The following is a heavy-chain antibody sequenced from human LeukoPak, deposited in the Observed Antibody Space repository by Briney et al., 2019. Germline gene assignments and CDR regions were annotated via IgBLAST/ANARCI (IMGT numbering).Heavy chain of an antibody. J-gene: IGHJ4*02. D-gene: IGHD6-13*01. CDR3: ARGGYPPDY. Sequence: SETLSLTCTVSGDSISGYYCSWIRQPPGKGLEWIGYIYYTGSTNYNPSLKSRVTISVDTSKNQFSLKLSSVTAADTAVYYCARGGYPPDYWGQGTLVTVSS. V-gene: IGHV4-59*01. CDR2: IYYTGST. CDR1: GDSISGYY.